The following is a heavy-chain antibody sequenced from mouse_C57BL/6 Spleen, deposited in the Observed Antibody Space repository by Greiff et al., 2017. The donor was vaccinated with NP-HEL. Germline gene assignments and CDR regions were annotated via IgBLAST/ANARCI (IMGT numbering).Heavy chain of an antibody. CDR3: ARSMSYSFYAMDY. Sequence: VQLQQSGAELVKPGASVKISCKASGYAFSSYWMNWVKQRPGKGLEWIGQIYPGDGDTNYNGKFKGKATLTADKSSSTAYMQLSSLTSEDSAVYCCARSMSYSFYAMDYWGQGTSVTVSS. V-gene: IGHV1-80*01. CDR2: IYPGDGDT. J-gene: IGHJ4*01. D-gene: IGHD2-12*01. CDR1: GYAFSSYW.